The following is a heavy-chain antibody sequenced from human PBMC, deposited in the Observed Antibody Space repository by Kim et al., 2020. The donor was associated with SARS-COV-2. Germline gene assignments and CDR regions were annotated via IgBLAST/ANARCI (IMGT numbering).Heavy chain of an antibody. J-gene: IGHJ6*02. D-gene: IGHD3-22*01. V-gene: IGHV4-59*08. CDR2: IYYSGST. CDR3: ARLTYYYDSSGYSLLGYGMDV. Sequence: SETLSLTCTVSGGSISSYYWSWIRQPPGKGLEWIGYIYYSGSTNYNPSLKSRVTISVDTSKNQFSLKLSSVTAADTAVYYCARLTYYYDSSGYSLLGYGMDVWGQGTTVTVSS. CDR1: GGSISSYY.